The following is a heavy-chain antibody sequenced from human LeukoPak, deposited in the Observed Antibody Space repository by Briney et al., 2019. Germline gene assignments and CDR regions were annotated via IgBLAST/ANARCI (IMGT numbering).Heavy chain of an antibody. CDR3: ARDVAPHDAFDI. CDR1: GYTFTSYY. J-gene: IGHJ3*02. Sequence: ASVKLSCKASGYTFTSYYMHWVRQAPGQGLEWMGIINPSGGSTSYAQKFQGRVTMTRDTSTSTVYMELSSLRSEDTAVYYCARDVAPHDAFDIWGQGTMVTVSS. CDR2: INPSGGST. V-gene: IGHV1-46*01.